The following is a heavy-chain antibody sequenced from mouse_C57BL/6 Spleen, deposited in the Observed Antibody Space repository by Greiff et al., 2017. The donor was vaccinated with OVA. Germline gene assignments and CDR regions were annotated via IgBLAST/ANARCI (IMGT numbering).Heavy chain of an antibody. Sequence: EVQLQESGTVLARPGASVTMSCKTSGYTFTSYWMHWVKQRPGQGLEWLGAIFPGNSDTSSNQKFTGQAKLTAVTSASTAYMELSSLTNEDSAVYYCTREYYVSSYGFAYWGQGTLVTVSA. CDR2: IFPGNSDT. CDR1: GYTFTSYW. J-gene: IGHJ3*01. D-gene: IGHD1-1*01. CDR3: TREYYVSSYGFAY. V-gene: IGHV1-5*01.